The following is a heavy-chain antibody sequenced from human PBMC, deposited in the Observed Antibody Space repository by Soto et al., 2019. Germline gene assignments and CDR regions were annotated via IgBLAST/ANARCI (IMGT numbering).Heavy chain of an antibody. CDR3: ASVSIAAAGPLFSPWFDP. CDR2: IYYSGST. Sequence: KTSETLSLTCTVSGGSISSYYWSWIRQPPGKGLEWIGYIYYSGSTNYNPSLKSRVTISVDTSKNQFSLKLSSVTAADTAVYYCASVSIAAAGPLFSPWFDPWGQGTLVTVSS. J-gene: IGHJ5*02. D-gene: IGHD6-13*01. CDR1: GGSISSYY. V-gene: IGHV4-59*01.